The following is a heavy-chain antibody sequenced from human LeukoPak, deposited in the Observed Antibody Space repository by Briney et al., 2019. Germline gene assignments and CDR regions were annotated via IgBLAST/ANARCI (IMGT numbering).Heavy chain of an antibody. D-gene: IGHD3-22*01. V-gene: IGHV5-51*01. J-gene: IGHJ1*01. CDR3: ARPGTYYYDSSDGYFQY. CDR2: IYPGDSDT. CDR1: GYSFTSNW. Sequence: GESLKISCKGSGYSFTSNWIGWVRQMPGKGLEWMGIIYPGDSDTRYSPSFQGQVTISADKSISTAYLQWSSLKASDTAIYYCARPGTYYYDSSDGYFQYWGQGTLVTVSS.